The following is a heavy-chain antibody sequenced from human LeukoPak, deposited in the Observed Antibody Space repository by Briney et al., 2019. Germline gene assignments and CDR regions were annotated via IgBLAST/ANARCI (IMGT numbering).Heavy chain of an antibody. CDR1: GGSISSYY. V-gene: IGHV4-59*01. J-gene: IGHJ4*02. Sequence: SETLSLTCTVSGGSISSYYWSWIRQPPGKGLEWIGYIYYSGSTNYNPSLKSRVTISVDTSKNQFSLKLSSVTAADTAVYYCARRANYYDSSGYYWNFDYWGQGTLVNVSS. CDR3: ARRANYYDSSGYYWNFDY. D-gene: IGHD3-22*01. CDR2: IYYSGST.